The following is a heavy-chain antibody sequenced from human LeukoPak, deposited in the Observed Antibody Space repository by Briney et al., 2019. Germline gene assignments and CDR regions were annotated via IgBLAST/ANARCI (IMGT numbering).Heavy chain of an antibody. V-gene: IGHV3-30*04. CDR2: IADDGKDK. D-gene: IGHD6-25*01. CDR1: GFTFSTYP. CDR3: ARDRHIAAAGYYFDY. Sequence: PGGSLRLSCAASGFTFSTYPMHWVRQAPGRGLEWVAVIADDGKDKHYVESVKGRFTISRDNSKNTLHLQMNSLRVEDTAVYYCARDRHIAAAGYYFDYWGQGTLVTVSS. J-gene: IGHJ4*02.